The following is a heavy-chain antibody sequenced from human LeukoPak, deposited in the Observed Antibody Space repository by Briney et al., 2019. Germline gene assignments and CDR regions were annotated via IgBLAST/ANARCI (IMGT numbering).Heavy chain of an antibody. CDR2: MNPNSGNT. J-gene: IGHJ4*02. CDR3: ARESGLYGSGSRY. V-gene: IGHV1-8*03. CDR1: GYTFTNYD. D-gene: IGHD3-10*01. Sequence: ASVKVSCKASGYTFTNYDINWVRQATGQGLEWMGWMNPNSGNTGYAQKFQGRVTITRNTSINTAYMELSSLRSDDTAVYYCARESGLYGSGSRYWGQGTLVTVSS.